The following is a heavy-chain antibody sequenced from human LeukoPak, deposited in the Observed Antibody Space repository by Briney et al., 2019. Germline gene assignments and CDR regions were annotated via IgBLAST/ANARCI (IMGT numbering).Heavy chain of an antibody. CDR1: GFTFNRFG. CDR2: IRYEGSLK. V-gene: IGHV3-30*02. D-gene: IGHD3-9*01. Sequence: GGSLRLSCAASGFTFNRFGVHWVRQAPGKGLEWVAFIRYEGSLKYYADSVKGRFTISRDNSKNTLYLQMNTLTFEDTAVYYCAKETYDLLTGYHFNNWGQGALIIVSS. CDR3: AKETYDLLTGYHFNN. J-gene: IGHJ4*02.